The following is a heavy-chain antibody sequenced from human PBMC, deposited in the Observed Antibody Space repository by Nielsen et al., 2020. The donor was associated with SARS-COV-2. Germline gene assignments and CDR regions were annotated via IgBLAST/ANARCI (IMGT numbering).Heavy chain of an antibody. CDR3: ARHVLVPAAPYNWFDP. D-gene: IGHD2-2*01. CDR2: INHSGST. J-gene: IGHJ5*02. V-gene: IGHV4-34*01. CDR1: GGSFSGYY. Sequence: SETLSLTCAVYGGSFSGYYWSWIRQPPGKGLEWIGEINHSGSTNYNPSLKSRVTISVDTSKNQFSLKLSSVTAADTAVYYCARHVLVPAAPYNWFDPWGQGTLVTVSS.